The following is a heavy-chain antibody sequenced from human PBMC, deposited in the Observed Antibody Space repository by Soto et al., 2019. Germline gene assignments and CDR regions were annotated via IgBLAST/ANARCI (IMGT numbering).Heavy chain of an antibody. Sequence: SETLSLTCAVSGGSFTSNNWWTWVRQPPGQGLEWIGEIYRTGSTNYNPSLKSRATISLDKSENQFSLKVTSLTAADTAVYYCASRDPGTSVDYWGQGTLVTVSS. V-gene: IGHV4-4*02. CDR3: ASRDPGTSVDY. D-gene: IGHD1-7*01. CDR2: IYRTGST. CDR1: GGSFTSNNW. J-gene: IGHJ4*02.